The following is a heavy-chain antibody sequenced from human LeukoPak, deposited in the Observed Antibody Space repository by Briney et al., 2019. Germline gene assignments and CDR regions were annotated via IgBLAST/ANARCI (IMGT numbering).Heavy chain of an antibody. CDR1: GFTFSSYA. CDR3: AKSDYDSSGYYVSWFDY. CDR2: INGSGGST. D-gene: IGHD3-22*01. J-gene: IGHJ4*02. V-gene: IGHV3-23*01. Sequence: WGSLRLSCAASGFTFSSYAMSWVRQAPGKGLEWVSAINGSGGSTYYADSVKGRFTISRDNSNNTLYLQMNSLRAEDTAVYYCAKSDYDSSGYYVSWFDYWGQGALVTVS.